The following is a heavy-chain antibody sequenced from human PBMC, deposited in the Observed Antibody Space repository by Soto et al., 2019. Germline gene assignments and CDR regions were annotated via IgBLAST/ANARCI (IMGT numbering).Heavy chain of an antibody. CDR3: ARVGRTRATVTTDAFDV. D-gene: IGHD4-17*01. CDR1: GGSISGYY. CDR2: IYASGNT. Sequence: QVQLQESGPGLVKPSETLSLTCTVSGGSISGYYWSWIRQPGGKRLEWIGRIYASGNTNKNPSLKSRVTMSVDTSKNQFSLRLNSVTAADTAVYYCARVGRTRATVTTDAFDVWGQGTKVTVSS. V-gene: IGHV4-4*07. J-gene: IGHJ3*01.